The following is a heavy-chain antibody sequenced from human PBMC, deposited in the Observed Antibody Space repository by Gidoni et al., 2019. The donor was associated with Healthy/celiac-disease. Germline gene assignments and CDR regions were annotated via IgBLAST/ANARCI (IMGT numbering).Heavy chain of an antibody. CDR1: GGSFSGYY. CDR2: INHSGST. V-gene: IGHV4-34*01. J-gene: IGHJ2*01. Sequence: QVQLQQWGAGLLKPSETLSLTCAVYGGSFSGYYWSWIRQPPGKGLEWIGEINHSGSTNYNPSLKSRVTISVDTSKNQFSLKLSSVTAADTAVYYCARGRAYSSSWVFDLWGRGTLVTVSS. CDR3: ARGRAYSSSWVFDL. D-gene: IGHD6-13*01.